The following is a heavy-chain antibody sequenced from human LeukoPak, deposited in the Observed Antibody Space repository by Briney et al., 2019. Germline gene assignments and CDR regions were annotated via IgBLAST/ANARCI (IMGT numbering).Heavy chain of an antibody. J-gene: IGHJ3*02. CDR2: INHSGST. CDR3: ARRQFDAFDI. V-gene: IGHV4-34*01. CDR1: GGSFSGYY. D-gene: IGHD6-19*01. Sequence: RTSETLSLTCAVCGGSFSGYYWSWIRQPPGKGLEWIGEINHSGSTNYNPSLKSRVTISVDTSKNQFSLKLSSVTAADTAVYYCARRQFDAFDIWGQGTMVTVSS.